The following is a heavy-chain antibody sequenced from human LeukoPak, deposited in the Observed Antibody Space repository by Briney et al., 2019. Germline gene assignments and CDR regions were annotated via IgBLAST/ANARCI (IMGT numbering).Heavy chain of an antibody. Sequence: SETLSLTCTVSGGSISSYYWSWIRQPAGKGLEWIGRIYTSGSTNYNPSLKSRVTMSVDTSKNQFSLKLSSVTAADTAVYYCARDRRGTMIVVVYSPGLDPWGQGTLVTVSS. D-gene: IGHD3-22*01. J-gene: IGHJ5*02. CDR1: GGSISSYY. CDR2: IYTSGST. CDR3: ARDRRGTMIVVVYSPGLDP. V-gene: IGHV4-4*07.